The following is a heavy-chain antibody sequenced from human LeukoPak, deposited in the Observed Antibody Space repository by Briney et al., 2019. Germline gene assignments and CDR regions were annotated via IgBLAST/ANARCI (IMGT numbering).Heavy chain of an antibody. J-gene: IGHJ5*02. V-gene: IGHV5-51*01. Sequence: GASLKISCKGSGYNFTSYWIGWVRQMPGKGLEWMGIIYPDNSDTIYSPSFQGQVTISADKSISTAYLQWSSLKASDTAMYYCARGMIGYNWFDPWGQGTLVTVSS. CDR1: GYNFTSYW. CDR2: IYPDNSDT. CDR3: ARGMIGYNWFDP. D-gene: IGHD3-16*01.